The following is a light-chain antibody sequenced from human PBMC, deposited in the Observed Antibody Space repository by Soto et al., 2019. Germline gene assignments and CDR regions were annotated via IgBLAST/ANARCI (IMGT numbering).Light chain of an antibody. CDR1: QSISVY. V-gene: IGKV3-11*01. Sequence: EIVLSQSPATLSLSPGERASLSCRASQSISVYLAWYQQKSGQPPRLLIYDASNRATGIPARFSGSGSGTAFTLTISSLEPEDFAVYYCHQRTRWPPAFGGGTKVEI. CDR2: DAS. J-gene: IGKJ4*01. CDR3: HQRTRWPPA.